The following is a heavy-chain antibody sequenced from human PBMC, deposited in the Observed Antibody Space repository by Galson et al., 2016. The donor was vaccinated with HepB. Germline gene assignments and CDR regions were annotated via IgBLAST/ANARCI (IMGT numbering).Heavy chain of an antibody. D-gene: IGHD2-15*01. CDR3: TRMDPALISGFDN. CDR1: GASIGSGSYY. Sequence: SETLSLTCTVSGASIGSGSYYWSWVRQSPKGLEWIGDIYCTGTTKYKPSLKSRVTISVDTSKNQLSLRLTSVTAADTAVYYCTRMDPALISGFDNWGQGTLVSVSS. CDR2: IYCTGTT. V-gene: IGHV4-61*01. J-gene: IGHJ4*02.